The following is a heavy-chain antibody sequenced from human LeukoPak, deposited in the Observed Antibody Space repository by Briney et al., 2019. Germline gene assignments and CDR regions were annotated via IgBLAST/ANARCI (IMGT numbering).Heavy chain of an antibody. V-gene: IGHV3-7*03. CDR3: ARDPSCSSTSCPTIYYYGMDV. CDR1: GFTFSSYW. J-gene: IGHJ6*04. D-gene: IGHD2-2*01. Sequence: GGSLRLSCAASGFTFSSYWMSWVRQAPGKGLEWVASIKQDGSEKYYVDSVKGRFTISRDNAKNSLYLQMNSLRAEDTAVYYCARDPSCSSTSCPTIYYYGMDVWGKGTTVTVSS. CDR2: IKQDGSEK.